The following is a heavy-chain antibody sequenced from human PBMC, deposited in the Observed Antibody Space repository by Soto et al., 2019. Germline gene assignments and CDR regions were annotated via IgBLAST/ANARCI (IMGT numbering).Heavy chain of an antibody. V-gene: IGHV1-3*01. CDR1: GYTFTSFA. CDR3: ARDRAAAAGYNWFDP. CDR2: INAGNGET. Sequence: ASVKVSCKASGYTFTSFAIHWVRQAPGHRFEWLGWINAGNGETRYPQKLQGRVTMTTDTSTSTAYMELRSLRSDDTAVYYCARDRAAAAGYNWFDPWGQGTLVTVSS. D-gene: IGHD6-13*01. J-gene: IGHJ5*02.